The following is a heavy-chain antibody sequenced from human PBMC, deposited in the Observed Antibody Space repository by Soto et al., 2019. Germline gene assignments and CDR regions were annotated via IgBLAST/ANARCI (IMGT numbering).Heavy chain of an antibody. D-gene: IGHD3-22*01. CDR2: IYYLGNT. Sequence: SETLSLTCTVSGGSISSSSSYWGWIRQPPGKGLECFGSIYYLGNTYYNPSLGGRVSISVDKSKNQFSLKLNSVTAAYTAVFYCAGLLTYVSSGYNLNFLGQGTLGTVSS. V-gene: IGHV4-39*01. J-gene: IGHJ4*02. CDR1: GGSISSSSSY. CDR3: AGLLTYVSSGYNLNF.